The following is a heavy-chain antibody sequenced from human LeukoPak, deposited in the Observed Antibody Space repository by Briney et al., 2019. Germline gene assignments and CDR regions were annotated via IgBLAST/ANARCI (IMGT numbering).Heavy chain of an antibody. J-gene: IGHJ4*02. CDR3: AKDRAQQLVLDF. D-gene: IGHD6-13*01. CDR2: ISGDGHYI. Sequence: GGSLRLSCVASGFIFTNYAMTWVRQAPGKGLEWVAAISGDGHYIYYTDSVKGRFTISRDNAKNTLYLHMDSLRAEDTAVYYCAKDRAQQLVLDFWGQGTLVTVSS. V-gene: IGHV3-23*01. CDR1: GFIFTNYA.